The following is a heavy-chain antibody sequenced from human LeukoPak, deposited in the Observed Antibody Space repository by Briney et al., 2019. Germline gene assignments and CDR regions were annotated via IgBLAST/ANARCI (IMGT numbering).Heavy chain of an antibody. Sequence: SETLSLTCAVSGGSITSYYWSWIRQPPGKGLEWIGYIYYSGSTNYNPSLESRVTISVDTSKNQFSLKLISVTAADTAVYYRARATRGYSYGPLDYWGQGTLVTVSS. J-gene: IGHJ4*02. CDR3: ARATRGYSYGPLDY. V-gene: IGHV4-59*01. CDR2: IYYSGST. D-gene: IGHD5-18*01. CDR1: GGSITSYY.